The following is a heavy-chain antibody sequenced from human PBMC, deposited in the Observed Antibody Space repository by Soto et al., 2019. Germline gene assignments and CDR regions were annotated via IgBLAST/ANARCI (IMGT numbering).Heavy chain of an antibody. CDR3: ARSRSMYYYGSGSYSHFDY. J-gene: IGHJ4*02. V-gene: IGHV6-1*01. D-gene: IGHD3-10*01. CDR2: TYYRSKWYN. Sequence: SQTLSLTCAISGDSVSRNSAAWNWTRQSPSRGLEWLGRTYYRSKWYNDYAVSVKSRITINPDTSKNQFSLQLNSVTPEDTAVYYCARSRSMYYYGSGSYSHFDYWGQGTLVTVSS. CDR1: GDSVSRNSAA.